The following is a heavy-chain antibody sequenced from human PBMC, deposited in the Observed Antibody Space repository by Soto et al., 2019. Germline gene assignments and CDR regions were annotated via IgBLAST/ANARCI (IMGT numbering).Heavy chain of an antibody. Sequence: QVQLVESGGGVVQPGRSLRLSCGASGFTFSSYGMHWVRQAPGKGLEWVAVISYDGSNKYYADSVKGRFTISRDNSNNTLYLQVNSLRAEDTAVYYCAKDWGYDYGDYSHFDYWGQGTLVTVSS. D-gene: IGHD4-17*01. CDR2: ISYDGSNK. CDR3: AKDWGYDYGDYSHFDY. J-gene: IGHJ4*02. V-gene: IGHV3-30*18. CDR1: GFTFSSYG.